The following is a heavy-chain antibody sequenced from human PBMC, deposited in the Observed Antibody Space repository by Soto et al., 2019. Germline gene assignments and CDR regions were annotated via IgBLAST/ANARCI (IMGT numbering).Heavy chain of an antibody. CDR3: ARWGLRFLDHAFDI. J-gene: IGHJ3*02. CDR1: GGSISSGDYY. Sequence: PSETLSLTCTVSGGSISSGDYYWSWIRQPPGKGLEWIGYIYYSGSTNYNPSLKSRVTISVDTSKNQFSLKLSSVTAADTAVYYCARWGLRFLDHAFDIWGQGTMVTVSS. D-gene: IGHD3-3*01. CDR2: IYYSGST. V-gene: IGHV4-61*08.